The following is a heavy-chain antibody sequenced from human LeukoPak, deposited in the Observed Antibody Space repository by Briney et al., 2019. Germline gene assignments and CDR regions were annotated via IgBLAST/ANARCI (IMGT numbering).Heavy chain of an antibody. CDR2: IYYSGST. D-gene: IGHD3-10*01. Sequence: SETLSLTCTVSGGSISSGGYYWSWIRQHPGKGLEWIGYIYYSGSTYYNPSLKSRVTISVDTSKNQFSLKLSSVTAADTAVYYCARGVRTFGMVRGVYFDYWGQGTLVTVSS. J-gene: IGHJ4*02. CDR1: GGSISSGGYY. V-gene: IGHV4-31*03. CDR3: ARGVRTFGMVRGVYFDY.